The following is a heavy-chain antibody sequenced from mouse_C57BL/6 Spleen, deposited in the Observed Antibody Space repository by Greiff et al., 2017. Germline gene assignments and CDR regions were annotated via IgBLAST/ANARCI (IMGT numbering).Heavy chain of an antibody. CDR2: IYPGDGDT. D-gene: IGHD3-1*01. CDR1: GYAFSSYW. V-gene: IGHV1-80*01. CDR3: ASGLEAVAHFDY. Sequence: VQLQQSGAELVKPGASVKISCKASGYAFSSYWMNWVKQRPGQGLEWIGQIYPGDGDTNYNGKFKGKATLTADKSSSTAYMQLSSLTSEDSAVYFCASGLEAVAHFDYWGPGTTRTVSS. J-gene: IGHJ2*01.